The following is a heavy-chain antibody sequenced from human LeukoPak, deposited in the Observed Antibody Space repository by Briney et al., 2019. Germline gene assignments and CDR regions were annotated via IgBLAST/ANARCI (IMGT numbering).Heavy chain of an antibody. CDR2: KYYSGSA. CDR3: ATPYCSSISCLDVFSM. CDR1: GVPVSDGRYY. Sequence: SQTLSLTCSVSGVPVSDGRYYWTWIRQYPGKGLEWIGYKYYSGSAKYNPSLESRLTISIDTSKNQFSLQLSSVTAADTATYYCATPYCSSISCLDVFSMWGQGTRVTVSS. D-gene: IGHD2-2*01. J-gene: IGHJ3*02. V-gene: IGHV4-31*03.